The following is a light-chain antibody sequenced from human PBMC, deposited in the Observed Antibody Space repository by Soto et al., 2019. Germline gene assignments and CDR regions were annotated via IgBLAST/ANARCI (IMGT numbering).Light chain of an antibody. CDR2: AAS. CDR1: QSISSY. J-gene: IGKJ3*01. Sequence: DIQMTQSPSSLSASVGDRVTITCRASQSISSYLNWYQQKPGKAPKLLIYAASSLQSGVPSRFSGSGSGTDFTLTISSLQPEDFALYFCQQRDSWAGLTFGPGTRV. CDR3: QQRDSWAGLT. V-gene: IGKV1-39*01.